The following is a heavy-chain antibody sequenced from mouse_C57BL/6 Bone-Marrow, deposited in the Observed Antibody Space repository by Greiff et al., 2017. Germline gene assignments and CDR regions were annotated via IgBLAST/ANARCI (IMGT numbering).Heavy chain of an antibody. Sequence: VQLQQSGPVLVKPGASVKMSCKASGYTFTDYYMNWVKQSHGKSLEWIGVINPYNGGTSYNQKFKGKATLTVDKSSSTAYMELNSLTSEDSAVYYCALITTVVATNYAMDYWGQGTSVTVSS. D-gene: IGHD1-1*01. V-gene: IGHV1-19*01. J-gene: IGHJ4*01. CDR3: ALITTVVATNYAMDY. CDR2: INPYNGGT. CDR1: GYTFTDYY.